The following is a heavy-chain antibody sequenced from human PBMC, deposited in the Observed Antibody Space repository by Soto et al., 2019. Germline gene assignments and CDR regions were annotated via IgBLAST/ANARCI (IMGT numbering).Heavy chain of an antibody. CDR2: IYYSGST. J-gene: IGHJ3*02. D-gene: IGHD6-19*01. V-gene: IGHV4-39*01. CDR1: GGSISSSSYY. Sequence: SETLSLTCTVSGGSISSSSYYWGWIRQPPGNGLEWIGSIYYSGSTYYNPSLKSRVTISVDTSKNQFSLKLSSVTAADTAVYYCARHVSSGWYLQRTVGLFDIWGPGTMVTVSS. CDR3: ARHVSSGWYLQRTVGLFDI.